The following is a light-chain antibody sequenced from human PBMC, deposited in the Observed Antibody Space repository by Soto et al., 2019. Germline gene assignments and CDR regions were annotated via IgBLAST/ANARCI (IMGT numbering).Light chain of an antibody. CDR1: QSVSSSY. CDR2: GAS. V-gene: IGKV3-20*01. CDR3: QQYGSSRT. J-gene: IGKJ1*01. Sequence: EIVLTQSPGTLSLSPGERATLSCRASQSVSSSYLAWYQQKPGQAPRLLIYGASSRATGIQDRFSGSGSGTDFTLTISRLEPEDFAVYYCQQYGSSRTFGQGPKVEIK.